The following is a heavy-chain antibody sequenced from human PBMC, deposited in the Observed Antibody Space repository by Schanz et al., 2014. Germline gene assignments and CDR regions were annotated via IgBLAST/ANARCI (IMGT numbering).Heavy chain of an antibody. J-gene: IGHJ6*02. CDR3: AKGMGYCSGGTCCGYYYYGVDV. V-gene: IGHV3-23*01. Sequence: DVQLLESGGGLVQPGGSLRLSCAASGFTFNSYAMTWVRQAPGKGLEWVSSISHSGGSKYYADSVKGRFTISRDNSENTLYLQMNSLSADDTAVFYCAKGMGYCSGGTCCGYYYYGVDVWGQGTTVTVSS. D-gene: IGHD2-15*01. CDR2: ISHSGGSK. CDR1: GFTFNSYA.